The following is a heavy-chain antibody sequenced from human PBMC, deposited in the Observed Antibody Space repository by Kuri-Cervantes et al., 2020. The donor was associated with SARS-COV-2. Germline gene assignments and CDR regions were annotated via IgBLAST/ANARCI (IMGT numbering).Heavy chain of an antibody. CDR3: ARDESIFGVVIIDY. Sequence: ETLSLTCAASGFTFSGHWIHWVRQAPGKGLVWVSRINPDGSYTNNADSVKGRFTLSRDNAKNMLYLQMNSLRAEDTAVYYCARDESIFGVVIIDYWGQGTPVTRAS. V-gene: IGHV3-74*01. J-gene: IGHJ4*02. CDR1: GFTFSGHW. CDR2: INPDGSYT. D-gene: IGHD3-3*01.